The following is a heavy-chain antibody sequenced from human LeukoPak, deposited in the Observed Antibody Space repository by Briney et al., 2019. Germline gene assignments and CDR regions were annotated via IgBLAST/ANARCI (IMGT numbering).Heavy chain of an antibody. CDR2: INWNSGNI. D-gene: IGHD3-22*01. V-gene: IGHV3-9*01. CDR1: GFTFDDYA. CDR3: AKTYSSGYYHGPFDY. J-gene: IGHJ4*02. Sequence: GGSLRLSCAASGFTFDDYAMHWVRQAPGKGLEWVSGINWNSGNIGYADSVKGRFAISRDNAKNSLYLQMNSLRAEDTALYYCAKTYSSGYYHGPFDYWGQGTLVTVSS.